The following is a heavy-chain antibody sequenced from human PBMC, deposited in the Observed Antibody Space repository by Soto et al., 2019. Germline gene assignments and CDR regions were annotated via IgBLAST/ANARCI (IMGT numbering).Heavy chain of an antibody. CDR1: GFSFRSHG. D-gene: IGHD2-2*01. CDR3: ARDVVGNQLLRGLGGWFDP. CDR2: IWYDGSDK. Sequence: QVQLVESGGGVVQPGRSLRLSCAASGFSFRSHGMHWVRQIPGKGLEWVAVIWYDGSDKYYADSVKGRFTISRDNSKNTLYLQINSLRAEDTAVYYCARDVVGNQLLRGLGGWFDPWGQGTLVTVSS. V-gene: IGHV3-33*01. J-gene: IGHJ5*02.